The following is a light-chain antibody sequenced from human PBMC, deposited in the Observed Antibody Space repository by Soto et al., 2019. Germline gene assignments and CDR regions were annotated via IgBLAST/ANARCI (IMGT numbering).Light chain of an antibody. Sequence: QSALTQPASVSGSPGQSITISCTGTSSDVGSCNCVSWYQQHPGKAPTLMIYEVNKRPSGISNRFSGSKSGNKASLTISGLQAEDEADYYCCSSVGSPNWVFGGGTKLTVL. J-gene: IGLJ3*02. V-gene: IGLV2-23*02. CDR2: EVN. CDR1: SSDVGSCNC. CDR3: CSSVGSPNWV.